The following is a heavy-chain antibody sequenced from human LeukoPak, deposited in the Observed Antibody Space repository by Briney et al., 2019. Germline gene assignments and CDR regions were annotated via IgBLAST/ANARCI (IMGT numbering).Heavy chain of an antibody. Sequence: GGTLRLSCAASGFTFSSYAMSWVRQAPGRGLEWVSAISGSGGSTYYADSVKGRFTISRDNSKNTLYLQMNSLRAEDTAVYYCAKIKIAVAGKGLDYWGQGTLVTVSS. D-gene: IGHD6-19*01. CDR1: GFTFSSYA. CDR2: ISGSGGST. CDR3: AKIKIAVAGKGLDY. V-gene: IGHV3-23*01. J-gene: IGHJ4*02.